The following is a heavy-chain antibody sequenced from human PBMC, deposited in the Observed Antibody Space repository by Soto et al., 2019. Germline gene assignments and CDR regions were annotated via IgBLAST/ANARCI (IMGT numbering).Heavy chain of an antibody. J-gene: IGHJ6*02. D-gene: IGHD3-10*01. CDR1: GYSFTSYW. V-gene: IGHV5-51*01. Sequence: GESLKISCKGSGYSFTSYWIGWVRQMPGKGLEWMGIIYPGDSDTRYSPSFQGQVTISADKSISTVYLQWSSLKASDTAMYYCARSLRGVILSFYYYGMDVWGQGTTVTVSS. CDR2: IYPGDSDT. CDR3: ARSLRGVILSFYYYGMDV.